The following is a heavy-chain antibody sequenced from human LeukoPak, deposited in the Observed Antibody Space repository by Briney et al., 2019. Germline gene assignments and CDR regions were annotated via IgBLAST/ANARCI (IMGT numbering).Heavy chain of an antibody. D-gene: IGHD5-18*01. CDR1: GGSISSYY. CDR3: ARTPTTYTYGTFDS. J-gene: IGHJ4*02. Sequence: SETLSLTCTISGGSISSYYWSWIRQPPGKGLEWIGCIYYSGSTDYNPSLKSRVTISVDTSKNQFSLKLSSVTAADTALYYCARTPTTYTYGTFDSWGQGTLVTVSS. CDR2: IYYSGST. V-gene: IGHV4-59*01.